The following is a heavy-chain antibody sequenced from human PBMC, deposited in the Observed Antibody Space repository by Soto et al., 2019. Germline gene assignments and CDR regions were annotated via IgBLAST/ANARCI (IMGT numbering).Heavy chain of an antibody. CDR2: VYVTGTGT. V-gene: IGHV1-46*01. J-gene: IGHJ4*01. Sequence: ASVKVSCRTSGYPFTTYHLHWVRQAPGQGLESMGIVYVTGTGTRSAQKFQGRLTMTRDRSTSKVYMELSSLRSEDTAVYYCERPEGYASGSYCFESWGDGTLETESS. CDR1: GYPFTTYH. CDR3: ERPEGYASGSYCFES. D-gene: IGHD3-10*01.